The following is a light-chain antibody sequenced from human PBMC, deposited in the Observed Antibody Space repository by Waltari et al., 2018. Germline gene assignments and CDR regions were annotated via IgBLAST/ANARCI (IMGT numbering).Light chain of an antibody. J-gene: IGKJ2*01. Sequence: DIQMTQSPSSLSASVGDRVTITCRASQSISSYLNWYQRKPGKAPKLQIYDASRVQREVPARFSGSGSGTDFTLTISSLQPEDSATYFCQQSYSSPQDSFGQGTKLEI. V-gene: IGKV1-39*01. CDR1: QSISSY. CDR2: DAS. CDR3: QQSYSSPQDS.